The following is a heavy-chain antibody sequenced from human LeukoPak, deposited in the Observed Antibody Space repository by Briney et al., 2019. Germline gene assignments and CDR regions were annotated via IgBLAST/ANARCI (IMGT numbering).Heavy chain of an antibody. Sequence: ASVKVSCKASGGTFSSYAISWVRQAPGQGLEWMGRIIPILGIANYAQKFQGRVTITADKSTSTAYMELSSLRSEDTAVCYCARGRIAAAGTFDYWGQGTLVTVSS. CDR2: IIPILGIA. CDR1: GGTFSSYA. CDR3: ARGRIAAAGTFDY. V-gene: IGHV1-69*04. D-gene: IGHD6-13*01. J-gene: IGHJ4*02.